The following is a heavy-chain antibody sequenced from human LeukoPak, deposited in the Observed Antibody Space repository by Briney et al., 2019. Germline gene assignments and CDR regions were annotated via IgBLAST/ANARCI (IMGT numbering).Heavy chain of an antibody. CDR3: ARANLWFGELGWVDP. V-gene: IGHV7-4-1*02. Sequence: ASVKVSCKASGYTFTSYAMNWVRQAPGQGLEWMGWINTNTGNPTYAQGFTGRFVFSLDTSVSTAYLQISSLKADDTAVYYCARANLWFGELGWVDPWGQGTQVTVSS. CDR1: GYTFTSYA. D-gene: IGHD3-10*01. CDR2: INTNTGNP. J-gene: IGHJ5*02.